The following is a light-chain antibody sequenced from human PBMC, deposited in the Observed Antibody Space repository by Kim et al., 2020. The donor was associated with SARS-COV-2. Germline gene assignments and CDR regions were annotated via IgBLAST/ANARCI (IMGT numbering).Light chain of an antibody. J-gene: IGLJ2*01. V-gene: IGLV3-21*04. CDR3: QVWDTSSDHAV. Sequence: SYELTQPPSVSVAPGTAARITCGGNNIGSESVHWYQQKPGQAPVLVISYDSDRPSGIPERFSGSNSGNTATLTISRVEAGDEADYYCQVWDTSSDHAVFGGGTQLTVL. CDR2: YDS. CDR1: NIGSES.